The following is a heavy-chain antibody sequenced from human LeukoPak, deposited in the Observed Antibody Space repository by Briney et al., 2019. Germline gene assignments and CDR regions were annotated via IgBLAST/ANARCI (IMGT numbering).Heavy chain of an antibody. D-gene: IGHD1-26*01. J-gene: IGHJ4*02. Sequence: SVKVSCKASGGTFSSYAISWVRQAPGQGLEWMGRIIPILGIANYAQKFQGRVTITADKSTSTAYMELSSLRSEDTAVYYCARGLVGATTPDYWGQRTLVTVSS. V-gene: IGHV1-69*04. CDR1: GGTFSSYA. CDR2: IIPILGIA. CDR3: ARGLVGATTPDY.